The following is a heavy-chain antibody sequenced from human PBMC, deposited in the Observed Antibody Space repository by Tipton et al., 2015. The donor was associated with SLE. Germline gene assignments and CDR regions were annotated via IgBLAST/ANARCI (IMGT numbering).Heavy chain of an antibody. CDR1: GGSISSGSYY. CDR2: IYTSGST. J-gene: IGHJ4*02. Sequence: TLSLTCTVSGGSISSGSYYWSWIRQPAGKGLEWIGYIYTSGSTNYNPSLKSRVTISVDTSKNQFSLKLSSVTAADTAVYYCARRAGERSFDYWGQGTLVTVSS. D-gene: IGHD3-10*01. V-gene: IGHV4-61*09. CDR3: ARRAGERSFDY.